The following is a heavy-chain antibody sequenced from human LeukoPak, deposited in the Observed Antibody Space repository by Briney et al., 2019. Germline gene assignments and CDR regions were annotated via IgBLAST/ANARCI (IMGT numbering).Heavy chain of an antibody. J-gene: IGHJ3*02. CDR2: IFYSGST. V-gene: IGHV4-39*07. CDR3: AKSNSYGLVDI. D-gene: IGHD3-16*02. Sequence: SETLSLTCTVSGGSISSGPYYWGWIRQPPGKGLEWIGNIFYSGSTYYSPSLRSRVTISLDTSRNQFSLKLNSVAAADTAVYYCAKSNSYGLVDIWGQGTMVTVSS. CDR1: GGSISSGPYY.